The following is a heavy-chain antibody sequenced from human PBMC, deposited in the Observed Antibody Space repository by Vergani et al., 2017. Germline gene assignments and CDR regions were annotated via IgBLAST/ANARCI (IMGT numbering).Heavy chain of an antibody. CDR1: GYTFTGYY. V-gene: IGHV1-69*09. CDR2: IIPILGIA. D-gene: IGHD6-13*01. CDR3: AKDRYSSNWYPADPEYFQH. J-gene: IGHJ1*01. Sequence: QVQLVQSGAEVKKPGASVKVSCKASGYTFTGYYMHWVRQAPGQGLEWMGRIIPILGIANYAQKFQGRVTITADKSTSTAYMELSSLRSEDTAVYYCAKDRYSSNWYPADPEYFQHWGQGTLVTVSS.